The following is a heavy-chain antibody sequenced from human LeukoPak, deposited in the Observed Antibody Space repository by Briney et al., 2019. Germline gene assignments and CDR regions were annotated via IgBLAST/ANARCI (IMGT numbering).Heavy chain of an antibody. V-gene: IGHV5-51*01. Sequence: HGESLKISCKGSGYTFSTYWIGWVRQMPGKGLEWMGIIYPGDSDTRYSPSLQGQVTISVDKSISTAYLQWSSLKASDTAMYYCARQNGDYGDDHWGQGTLVTVSS. CDR3: ARQNGDYGDDH. J-gene: IGHJ5*02. D-gene: IGHD4-17*01. CDR1: GYTFSTYW. CDR2: IYPGDSDT.